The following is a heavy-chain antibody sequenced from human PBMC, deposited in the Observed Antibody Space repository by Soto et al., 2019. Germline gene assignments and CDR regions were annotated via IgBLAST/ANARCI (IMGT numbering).Heavy chain of an antibody. CDR1: GGSISSYY. J-gene: IGHJ6*03. CDR2: IYYSGST. D-gene: IGHD3-3*01. V-gene: IGHV4-59*08. CDR3: ARQHYDFWSGYSYYYYYMDV. Sequence: PSETLSLTCTVSGGSISSYYWSWIRQPPGKGLEWIGYIYYSGSTNYNPSLKSRVTISVDTSKNQFSLKLSSVTAADTAVYYCARQHYDFWSGYSYYYYYMDVWGKGTTVTVSS.